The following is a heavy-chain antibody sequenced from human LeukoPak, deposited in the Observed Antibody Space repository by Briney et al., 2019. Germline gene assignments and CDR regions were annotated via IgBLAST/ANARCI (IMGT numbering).Heavy chain of an antibody. J-gene: IGHJ5*01. D-gene: IGHD2-21*02. CDR1: GFTFSSYW. V-gene: IGHV3-23*01. Sequence: GGSLRLSCAASGFTFSSYWMSWVRQAPGKGLEFVAAINGGATYTYYADSVKGRFTISRDNSKNTLYLQMNSLRAGDTAVYFCAKDPILTVVNWFDSWGLGTLVSVSS. CDR3: AKDPILTVVNWFDS. CDR2: INGGATYT.